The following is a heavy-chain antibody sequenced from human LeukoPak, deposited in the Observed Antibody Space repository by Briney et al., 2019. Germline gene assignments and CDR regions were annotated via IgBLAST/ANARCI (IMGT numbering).Heavy chain of an antibody. V-gene: IGHV4-39*07. Sequence: PSETLSLTCTVSGGYIITSGHYWGWIRQPPGKGLEWIGSVYYTGVTSTNPFFRSRMSISADTSKNQFSLNLTSVTAADAAVYYCASERSSSGGHNWFDPWGQGTLVTVSS. CDR2: VYYTGVT. D-gene: IGHD4-23*01. J-gene: IGHJ5*02. CDR3: ASERSSSGGHNWFDP. CDR1: GGYIITSGHY.